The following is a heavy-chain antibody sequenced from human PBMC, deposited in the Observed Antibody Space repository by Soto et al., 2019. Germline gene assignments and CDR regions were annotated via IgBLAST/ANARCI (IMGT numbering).Heavy chain of an antibody. D-gene: IGHD2-2*01. CDR1: GYTFTSHD. CDR2: MNPNSGHT. V-gene: IGHV1-8*01. CDR3: ASDMSTT. Sequence: QVQLVQSGAEVKKPGASVKVSCKASGYTFTSHDINWMRQATGQGLEWMGWMNPNSGHTNYAHKFQGRVTMTRDTSISTAYMDLTHLRSEETAIYYCASDMSTTWGQGTLFTVSS. J-gene: IGHJ5*02.